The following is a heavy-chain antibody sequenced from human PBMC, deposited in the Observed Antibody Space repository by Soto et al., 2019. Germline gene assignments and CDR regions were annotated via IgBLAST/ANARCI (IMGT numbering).Heavy chain of an antibody. J-gene: IGHJ1*01. D-gene: IGHD3-22*01. Sequence: SETLSLTCTVSGGSISSDDYYWSWIRQAPGRGLEWIGYIHSSGSIYYNPSLKSRATMSIDTAGNQFSLKVSSVTVAETAVYYCARDLDGLHDDTSGPFPRPGWGQGTLVTVSS. CDR3: ARDLDGLHDDTSGPFPRPG. CDR2: IHSSGSI. CDR1: GGSISSDDYY. V-gene: IGHV4-30-4*01.